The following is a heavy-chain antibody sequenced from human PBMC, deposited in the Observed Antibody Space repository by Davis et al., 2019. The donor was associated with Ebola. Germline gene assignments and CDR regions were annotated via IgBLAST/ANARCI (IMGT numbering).Heavy chain of an antibody. D-gene: IGHD2-8*02. J-gene: IGHJ6*02. CDR3: ARVGPHCTGGVCWVNYYYGMDV. CDR1: GYTFTSYG. V-gene: IGHV1-18*01. Sequence: ASVKVSCKASGYTFTSYGISWVRQAPGQGLEWMGWISAYNGNTNYAQKLQGRVTMTTDTSTSTAYMELRSLRSDDTAVYYCARVGPHCTGGVCWVNYYYGMDVWGQGTTVTVSS. CDR2: ISAYNGNT.